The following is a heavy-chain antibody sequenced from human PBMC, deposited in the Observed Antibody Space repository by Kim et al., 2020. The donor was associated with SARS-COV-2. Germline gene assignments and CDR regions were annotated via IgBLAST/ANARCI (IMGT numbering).Heavy chain of an antibody. CDR3: ASTGLLWFGELFSGYCGMGV. V-gene: IGHV4-61*01. CDR2: IYYSGST. J-gene: IGHJ6*02. Sequence: SETLSLTCTVSGGSVSSGSYYWSWIRQPPGKGLEWIGYIYYSGSTYYNPSLKRRVTITVDTTKNQFSLKLSFVTAADTDVYYCASTGLLWFGELFSGYCGMGVWGQGTTVTVSS. CDR1: GGSVSSGSYY. D-gene: IGHD3-10*01.